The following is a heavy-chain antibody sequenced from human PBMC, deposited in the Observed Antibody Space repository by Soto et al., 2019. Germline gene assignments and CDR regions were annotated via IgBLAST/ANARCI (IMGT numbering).Heavy chain of an antibody. V-gene: IGHV4-38-2*01. D-gene: IGHD3-10*01. CDR3: ALSGKFSYGYFQH. CDR2: VYHNGDT. CDR1: GYSIRDNYF. J-gene: IGHJ1*01. Sequence: SETLSLTCAVSGYSIRDNYFWGWIRQPPGKGLEWIGSVYHNGDTRYNPSLKSRVTISVDTSKNQFSLKLSSVTAADTAVYYCALSGKFSYGYFQHWGQGTLVTVSS.